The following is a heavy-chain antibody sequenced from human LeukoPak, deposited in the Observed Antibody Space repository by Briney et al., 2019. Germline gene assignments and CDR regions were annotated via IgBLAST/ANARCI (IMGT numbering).Heavy chain of an antibody. CDR3: ARDYHGSGSLTTFDY. CDR2: IIPIFGTA. D-gene: IGHD3-10*01. Sequence: SVKVSCKASGGTFSSYAISWVRQAPGQGLEWMGGIIPIFGTANYAQKFQGRVTITADESTSTAYMELSSLRSEDTAVYYCARDYHGSGSLTTFDYWGQGTLVTVSS. CDR1: GGTFSSYA. V-gene: IGHV1-69*01. J-gene: IGHJ4*02.